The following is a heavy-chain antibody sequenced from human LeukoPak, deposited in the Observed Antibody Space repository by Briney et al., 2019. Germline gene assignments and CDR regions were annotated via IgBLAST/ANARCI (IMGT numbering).Heavy chain of an antibody. V-gene: IGHV4-39*07. CDR2: IYYSGST. Sequence: SETLSLTCTVSGGSISSYYWGWIRQPPGKGLEWIGSIYYSGSTYYNPSLKSRVTISVDTSKNQFSLKLSSVTAADTAVCYCATHWDPLYGDSSGYYFSWGQGTLVTVSS. J-gene: IGHJ4*02. CDR3: ATHWDPLYGDSSGYYFS. D-gene: IGHD3-22*01. CDR1: GGSISSYY.